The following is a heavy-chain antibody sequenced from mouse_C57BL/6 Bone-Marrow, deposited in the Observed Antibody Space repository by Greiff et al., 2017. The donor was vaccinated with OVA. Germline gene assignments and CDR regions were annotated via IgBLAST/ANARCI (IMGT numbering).Heavy chain of an antibody. J-gene: IGHJ3*01. D-gene: IGHD4-1*01. CDR2: IRSKSNNYAT. V-gene: IGHV10-1*01. CDR3: VRQEDWWFAY. CDR1: GFSFNTYA. Sequence: EVQLVESGGGLVQPKGSLKLSCAASGFSFNTYAMNWVRQAPGKGLEWVARIRSKSNNYATYYADSVKDRFTISRDDSESMLYLQMNNLKTEDTAMYYCVRQEDWWFAYWGQGTLVTVSA.